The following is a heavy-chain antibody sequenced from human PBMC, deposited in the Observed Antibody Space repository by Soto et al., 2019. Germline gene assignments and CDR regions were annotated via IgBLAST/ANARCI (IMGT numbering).Heavy chain of an antibody. CDR1: GVSISSVSISSNY. V-gene: IGHV4-61*01. D-gene: IGHD6-19*01. J-gene: IGHJ4*02. CDR3: ARIPYSSASFDY. Sequence: SETLSLTCTVSGVSISSVSISSNYWGWIRQPPGKGLEFIGSIPYSGNTNYNPSLKSRVSISVDTSKNQFSLKLTSVTAADTAVYYCARIPYSSASFDYWGQGILVTVSS. CDR2: IPYSGNT.